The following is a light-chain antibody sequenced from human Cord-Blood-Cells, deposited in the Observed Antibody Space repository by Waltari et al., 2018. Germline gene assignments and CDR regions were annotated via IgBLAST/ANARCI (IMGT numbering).Light chain of an antibody. Sequence: QSALTQPASVSGSPGQSITISCPGTSSDVGSFNLASWYQQHPGKAPKRMIYEGSKRHSGVSNRFSGSKSGNTASLTISGLQAEDEADYYCCSYAGSSTLVFGGGTKLTVL. CDR3: CSYAGSSTLV. V-gene: IGLV2-23*01. CDR1: SSDVGSFNL. CDR2: EGS. J-gene: IGLJ2*01.